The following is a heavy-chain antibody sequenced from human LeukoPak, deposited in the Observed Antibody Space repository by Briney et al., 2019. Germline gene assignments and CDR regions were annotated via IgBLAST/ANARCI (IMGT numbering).Heavy chain of an antibody. V-gene: IGHV3-74*01. CDR3: AKELNRSSYGRLCPCSLDY. J-gene: IGHJ4*02. Sequence: GGSLRLTCAASGFTFSDYRMHWVRQAPGKGLVGVSRINSDGRITNYADSVKGRFTISRDNAKNTLYLQMNSLRAEDTAVYYCAKELNRSSYGRLCPCSLDYWGQGTLVTVSS. D-gene: IGHD5-18*01. CDR1: GFTFSDYR. CDR2: INSDGRIT.